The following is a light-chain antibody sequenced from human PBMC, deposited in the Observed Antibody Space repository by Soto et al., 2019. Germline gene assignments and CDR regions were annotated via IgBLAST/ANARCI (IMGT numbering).Light chain of an antibody. CDR2: AAS. V-gene: IGKV1-27*01. CDR1: QAISNY. J-gene: IGKJ4*01. Sequence: DIQMTQSPSSLSASVGDRVTITCRASQAISNYLAWYQQKPGKDPTLLIYAASTLPSVAPSRCSGSGSGTHFTLTSSRQHEEDAATYCCQKVNVGPTFGGGTKVEI. CDR3: QKVNVGPT.